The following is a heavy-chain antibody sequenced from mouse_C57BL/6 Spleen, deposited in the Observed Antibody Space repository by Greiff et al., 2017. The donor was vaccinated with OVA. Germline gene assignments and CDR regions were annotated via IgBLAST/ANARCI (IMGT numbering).Heavy chain of an antibody. CDR2: ISYDGSN. V-gene: IGHV3-6*01. CDR1: GYSITSGYY. D-gene: IGHD2-4*01. CDR3: ATRDYDDYFDD. Sequence: DVQLQESGPGLVKPSQSLSLTCSVTGYSITSGYYWNWIRQFPGNKLEWMGYISYDGSNNYNPSLNNRISITRDTSKNQFFLKLNSVTTEDTATYYCATRDYDDYFDDWGQGTTLTVSS. J-gene: IGHJ2*01.